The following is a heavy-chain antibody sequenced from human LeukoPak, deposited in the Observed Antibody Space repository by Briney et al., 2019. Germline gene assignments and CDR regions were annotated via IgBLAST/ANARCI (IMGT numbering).Heavy chain of an antibody. CDR1: GGSISSYY. CDR2: IYYSGST. J-gene: IGHJ5*02. Sequence: PSETLSLTCTVSGGSISSYYWGWIRQPPGKGLEWIGYIYYSGSTDYNPSLKSRVTISVDTSKNQFSLKLSSVTAADTAVYYCARDLGYSRSNNWFDPWGQGTLVTVSS. D-gene: IGHD6-13*01. CDR3: ARDLGYSRSNNWFDP. V-gene: IGHV4-59*01.